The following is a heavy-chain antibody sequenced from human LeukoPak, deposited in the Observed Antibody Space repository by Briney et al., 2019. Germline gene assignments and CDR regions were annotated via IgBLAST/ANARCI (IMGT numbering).Heavy chain of an antibody. CDR1: GGSISSYY. CDR3: ARGVSSGWYEVDY. V-gene: IGHV4-59*08. J-gene: IGHJ4*02. Sequence: PSETLSLTCTVSGGSISSYYWSWIRQPPRKGLEWIGYIYYSGSTNYNPSLKSRVTISVDTSKNQFSLKLSSVTAADTAVYYCARGVSSGWYEVDYWGQGTLVTVSS. D-gene: IGHD6-19*01. CDR2: IYYSGST.